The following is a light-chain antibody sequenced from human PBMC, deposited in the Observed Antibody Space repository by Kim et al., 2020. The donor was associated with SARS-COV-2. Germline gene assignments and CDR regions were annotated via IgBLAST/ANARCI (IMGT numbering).Light chain of an antibody. CDR2: DGS. CDR1: QGIGSA. CDR3: QQFNNLFT. Sequence: AIQLTQSPSSLSASVGDRVTITCRASQGIGSALAWYQQKPGKGPKLLIYDGSSLASGVPSRFSGSGSGTDFTLTISSLQPEDFATYFCQQFNNLFTFGQGTRLEIK. J-gene: IGKJ5*01. V-gene: IGKV1D-13*01.